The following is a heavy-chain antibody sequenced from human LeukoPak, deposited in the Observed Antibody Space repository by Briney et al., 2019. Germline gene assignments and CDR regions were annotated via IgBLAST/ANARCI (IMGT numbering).Heavy chain of an antibody. J-gene: IGHJ5*02. D-gene: IGHD3-3*01. CDR3: AKGAGYDFWSGYYTDNWFDP. CDR2: ISGSGGST. CDR1: GFTFSSYA. Sequence: GGSLRLSCAASGFTFSSYAMSWVRQAPGKGLEWVSAISGSGGSTYYADSVKGRFTISRDNSKNTLYLQMNSLRAEDTAVYYCAKGAGYDFWSGYYTDNWFDPWGQGTLVTVSS. V-gene: IGHV3-23*01.